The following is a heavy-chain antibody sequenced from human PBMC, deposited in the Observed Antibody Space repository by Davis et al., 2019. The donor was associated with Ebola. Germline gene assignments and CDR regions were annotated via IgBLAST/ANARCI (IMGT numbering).Heavy chain of an antibody. CDR1: GFTFSSYW. CDR3: ASGISQGY. D-gene: IGHD1-14*01. J-gene: IGHJ4*02. V-gene: IGHV3-74*01. Sequence: GESLKISCAASGFTFSSYWMHWVRQTPGKGLVWVSRINTDGSFTDYADSVKGRFTISRDNAKNTLYLQMNSLGAEDTALYYCASGISQGYWGQGTLVTVSS. CDR2: INTDGSFT.